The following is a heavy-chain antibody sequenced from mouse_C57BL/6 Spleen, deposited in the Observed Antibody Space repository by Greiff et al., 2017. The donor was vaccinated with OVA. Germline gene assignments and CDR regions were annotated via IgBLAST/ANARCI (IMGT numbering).Heavy chain of an antibody. D-gene: IGHD1-1*01. CDR3: ASSTTGVAKGFAY. V-gene: IGHV1-61*01. CDR2: IYPSDSET. Sequence: VQLQQPGAELVRPGSSVKLSCKASGYTFTSYWMDWVKQRPGQGLEWIGNIYPSDSETHYNQKFKDKATLTVDQSSSTAYMQLSSLTSEDSAVYAVASSTTGVAKGFAYWGQGTLVTVSA. CDR1: GYTFTSYW. J-gene: IGHJ3*01.